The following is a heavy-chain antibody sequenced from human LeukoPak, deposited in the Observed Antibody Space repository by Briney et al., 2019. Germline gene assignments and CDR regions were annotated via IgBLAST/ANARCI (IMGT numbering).Heavy chain of an antibody. CDR2: INHSGST. Sequence: SETLSLTCAAYGGSFSGYYWSWIRQPPGKGLEWIGEINHSGSTNYNPSLKSRVTISVDTSKNQFSLKLSSVTAADTAVYYCARALWRRYCSSTSCPRSASDYWGQGTLVTVSS. J-gene: IGHJ4*02. CDR1: GGSFSGYY. CDR3: ARALWRRYCSSTSCPRSASDY. D-gene: IGHD2-2*01. V-gene: IGHV4-34*01.